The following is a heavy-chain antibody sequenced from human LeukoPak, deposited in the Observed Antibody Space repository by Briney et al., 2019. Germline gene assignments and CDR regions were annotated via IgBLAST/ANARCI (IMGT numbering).Heavy chain of an antibody. CDR1: GFTFSSYS. J-gene: IGHJ4*02. CDR2: ISSSSSTI. CDR3: AKDAHDSSGYYRLVV. D-gene: IGHD3-22*01. Sequence: GGSLRLSCAASGFTFSSYSMNWVRQAPGKGLEWVSYISSSSSTIYYADSVKGRFTISRDNAKNSLYQQMNSLRAEDTAVYYCAKDAHDSSGYYRLVVWGQGTLVTVSS. V-gene: IGHV3-48*01.